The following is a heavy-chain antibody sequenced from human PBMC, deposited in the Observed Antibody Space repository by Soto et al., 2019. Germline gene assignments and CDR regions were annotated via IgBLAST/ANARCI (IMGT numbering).Heavy chain of an antibody. CDR1: GGTFSSYT. CDR3: ARGGLGVVPAAMPYFDY. Sequence: QVQLVQSGAEVKKPGSSVKVSCKASGGTFSSYTISWVRQAPGQGREWMGRIIPILGIANYAQKFQGRVTITADKSTSTAYMELSSLRSEDTAVYYCARGGLGVVPAAMPYFDYWGQGTLVTVSS. D-gene: IGHD2-2*01. CDR2: IIPILGIA. J-gene: IGHJ4*02. V-gene: IGHV1-69*02.